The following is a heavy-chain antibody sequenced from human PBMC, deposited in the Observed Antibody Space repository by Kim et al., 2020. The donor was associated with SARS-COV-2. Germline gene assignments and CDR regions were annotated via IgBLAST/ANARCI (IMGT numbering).Heavy chain of an antibody. Sequence: GGSLRLSCAASGFTFSSYSMNWVRQAPGKGLEWVSSISSSSSYIYYADSVKGRFTISRDNAKNSLYLQMNSLRAEDTAVYYCAREGFGEPHYYYGMDVWGQGTTVTVSS. J-gene: IGHJ6*02. D-gene: IGHD3-10*01. CDR1: GFTFSSYS. CDR3: AREGFGEPHYYYGMDV. V-gene: IGHV3-21*01. CDR2: ISSSSSYI.